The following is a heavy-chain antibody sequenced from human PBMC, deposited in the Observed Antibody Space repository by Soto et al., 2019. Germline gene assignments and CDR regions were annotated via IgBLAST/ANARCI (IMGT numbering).Heavy chain of an antibody. J-gene: IGHJ5*02. CDR3: AKGPPRSRGWFTQNWFDP. V-gene: IGHV3-23*01. D-gene: IGHD6-19*01. Sequence: PGGSLRLSCAASGFTFNNYAMSWVRQAPGKGLEWVSAISDSGGNTYYADSVKGRFTLSRDNSENTLYLQMNSLRAEDTAVYYCAKGPPRSRGWFTQNWFDPWGQGTLVTVSS. CDR1: GFTFNNYA. CDR2: ISDSGGNT.